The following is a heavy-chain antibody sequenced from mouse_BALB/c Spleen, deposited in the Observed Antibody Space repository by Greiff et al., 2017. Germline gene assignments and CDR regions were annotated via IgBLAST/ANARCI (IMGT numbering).Heavy chain of an antibody. CDR3: AREDYYGYGYFDV. CDR2: ISYSGST. CDR1: GYSITSDYA. V-gene: IGHV3-2*02. J-gene: IGHJ1*01. Sequence: VQLKESGPGLVKPSQSLSLTCTVTGYSITSDYAWNWIRQFPGNKLEWMGYISYSGSTSYNPSLKSRISITRDTSKNQFFLQLNSVTTEDTATYYCAREDYYGYGYFDVWGAGTTVTVSS. D-gene: IGHD1-1*01.